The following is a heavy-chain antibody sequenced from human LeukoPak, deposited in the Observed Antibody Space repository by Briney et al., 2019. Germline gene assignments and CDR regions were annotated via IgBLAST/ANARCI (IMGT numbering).Heavy chain of an antibody. D-gene: IGHD4-23*01. CDR3: ARAVGTSRNFFDY. Sequence: SETLSLTCTVSGGSISSYYWSWIRQPPGKGLEWIGYIYYSGSTNYNPSLKSRATISVDTSKNQFSLNLSSVTAADTAMYYCARAVGTSRNFFDYWGQGTLVTVSS. V-gene: IGHV4-59*12. CDR1: GGSISSYY. J-gene: IGHJ4*02. CDR2: IYYSGST.